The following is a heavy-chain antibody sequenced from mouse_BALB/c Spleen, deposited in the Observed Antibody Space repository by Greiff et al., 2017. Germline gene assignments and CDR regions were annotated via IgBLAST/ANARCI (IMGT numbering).Heavy chain of an antibody. J-gene: IGHJ3*01. CDR1: GFTFTDYY. CDR3: ARDDGYARTPWFAY. Sequence: EVQGVESGGGLVQPGGSLRLSCATSGFTFTDYYMSWVRQPPGKALEWLGFIRNKANGYTTEYSASVKGRFTISRDNSQSILYLQMNTLRAEDSATYCCARDDGYARTPWFAYWGQGTLVTVSA. D-gene: IGHD2-2*01. V-gene: IGHV7-3*02. CDR2: IRNKANGYTT.